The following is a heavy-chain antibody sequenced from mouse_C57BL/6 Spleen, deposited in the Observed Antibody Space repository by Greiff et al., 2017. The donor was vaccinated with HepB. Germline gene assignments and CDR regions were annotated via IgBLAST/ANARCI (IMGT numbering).Heavy chain of an antibody. CDR1: GYSITSGYD. D-gene: IGHD2-3*01. V-gene: IGHV3-1*01. CDR3: ARGGLLLHYFDY. Sequence: EVKLVESGPGMVKPSQSLSLTCTVTGYSITSGYDWHWIRHFPGNTLEWMGYISYSGSTNYNPSLKSRISITHDTSKNHFFLKLNSVTTEDTATYYCARGGLLLHYFDYWGQGTTLTVSS. J-gene: IGHJ2*01. CDR2: ISYSGST.